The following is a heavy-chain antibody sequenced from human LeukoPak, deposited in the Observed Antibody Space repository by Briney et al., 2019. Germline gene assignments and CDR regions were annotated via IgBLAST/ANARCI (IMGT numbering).Heavy chain of an antibody. CDR2: ISAYNGNT. CDR3: ARDLLDAKGGDY. D-gene: IGHD1-1*01. Sequence: ASVKVSCKASGYTFTGYYMHWVRQAPGQGLEWMGWISAYNGNTNYAQKLQGRVTMTTDTSTSTAYMELRSLRSDDTAVYYCARDLLDAKGGDYWGQGTLVTVSS. J-gene: IGHJ4*02. CDR1: GYTFTGYY. V-gene: IGHV1-18*04.